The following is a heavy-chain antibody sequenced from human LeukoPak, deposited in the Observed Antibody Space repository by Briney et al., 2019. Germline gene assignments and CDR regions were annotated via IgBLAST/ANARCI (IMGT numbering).Heavy chain of an antibody. V-gene: IGHV3-11*01. CDR2: ISSAGTNM. CDR3: AKGHTYGMT. D-gene: IGHD5-18*01. CDR1: GFIFSDFY. Sequence: PGGSLRLSCAASGFIFSDFYMSWLRLTPGKGLEWVSYISSAGTNMDYADSVKGRFTISRDNAKDSLFLQMNNLRADDTAVYYCAKGHTYGMTWGQGTLVTV. J-gene: IGHJ1*01.